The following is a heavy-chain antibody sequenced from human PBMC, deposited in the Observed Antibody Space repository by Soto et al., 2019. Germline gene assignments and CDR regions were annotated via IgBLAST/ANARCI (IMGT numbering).Heavy chain of an antibody. CDR2: INPNSGGT. J-gene: IGHJ5*02. CDR1: GYTFTGYY. D-gene: IGHD2-15*01. V-gene: IGHV1-2*02. Sequence: SVQVSCKASGYTFTGYYMHWVRQAPGQGLEWMGWINPNSGGTNYAQKFQGRVTMTRDTSISTAYMELSRLRSDDTAVYYCAIAGVCSGGSFNNCFDTWGQGSLGTVSS. CDR3: AIAGVCSGGSFNNCFDT.